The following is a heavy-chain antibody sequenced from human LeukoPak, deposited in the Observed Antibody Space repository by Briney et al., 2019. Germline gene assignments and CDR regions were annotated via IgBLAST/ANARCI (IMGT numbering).Heavy chain of an antibody. J-gene: IGHJ5*02. D-gene: IGHD3-10*01. Sequence: GGSLRLSCAASGFSFSRYWMHWVRHSPGKGLEWVSRINEYGSTTTYADSVKGRFTISRDNAKNTLHLQMNSLRAEDTAVYYCARGVPPCFDPWGQGTLVTVSS. CDR2: INEYGSTT. CDR3: ARGVPPCFDP. V-gene: IGHV3-74*03. CDR1: GFSFSRYW.